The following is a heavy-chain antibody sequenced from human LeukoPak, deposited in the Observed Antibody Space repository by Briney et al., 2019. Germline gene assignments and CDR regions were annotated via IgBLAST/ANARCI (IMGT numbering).Heavy chain of an antibody. D-gene: IGHD6-13*01. Sequence: ASVKVSCKASGYTFTSYGISWVRQAPGQGLEWMGWISAYNGNTNYAQKLQGRVTMTTDTSTSTAYMEPRSLRSDDTAVYYCARGSLGYSSSWYYYYGMDVWGQGTTVTVSS. CDR1: GYTFTSYG. CDR3: ARGSLGYSSSWYYYYGMDV. J-gene: IGHJ6*02. V-gene: IGHV1-18*01. CDR2: ISAYNGNT.